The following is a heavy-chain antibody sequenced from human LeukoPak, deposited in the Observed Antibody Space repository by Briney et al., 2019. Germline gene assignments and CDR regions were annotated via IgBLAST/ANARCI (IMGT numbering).Heavy chain of an antibody. J-gene: IGHJ4*02. V-gene: IGHV1-69*13. CDR1: GGTFSSYA. Sequence: GASVKVSCKASGGTFSSYAISWVRQAPGQGLEWMGGIIPIFGTANYAQKFQGRVTTTADESTSTAYMELSSLRSEDTAVYYCARDEGRRYCSGGSCYRRYYYFDYWGQGTLVTVSS. CDR3: ARDEGRRYCSGGSCYRRYYYFDY. CDR2: IIPIFGTA. D-gene: IGHD2-15*01.